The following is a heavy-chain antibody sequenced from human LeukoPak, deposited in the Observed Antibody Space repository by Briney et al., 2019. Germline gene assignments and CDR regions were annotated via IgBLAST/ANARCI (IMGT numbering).Heavy chain of an antibody. V-gene: IGHV3-30*02. J-gene: IGHJ5*02. Sequence: GGSLRLSCAASGFTFSSYGMYWVRQAPGKGLEWVAFIRYDGSNKYYADSVKGRFTVSRDNSKNTLFLQMNSLRAEDTAVYYCAKDPPGNYYDSSGPVTWGQGTLVTVSS. CDR3: AKDPPGNYYDSSGPVT. D-gene: IGHD3-22*01. CDR2: IRYDGSNK. CDR1: GFTFSSYG.